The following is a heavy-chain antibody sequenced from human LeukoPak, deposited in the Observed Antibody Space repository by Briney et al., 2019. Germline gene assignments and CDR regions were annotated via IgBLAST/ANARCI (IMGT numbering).Heavy chain of an antibody. CDR3: ARHPFQGDYVWGSYRPFLNFDY. Sequence: PSETLSLTCTVSGGSISSYYWSWIRQPPGKGLEWIGSIYYSGSTYYNPSLKSRVTISVDTSKNQFSLKLSSVTAADTAVYYCARHPFQGDYVWGSYRPFLNFDYWGQGTLVTVSS. V-gene: IGHV4-59*05. CDR2: IYYSGST. J-gene: IGHJ4*02. D-gene: IGHD3-16*02. CDR1: GGSISSYY.